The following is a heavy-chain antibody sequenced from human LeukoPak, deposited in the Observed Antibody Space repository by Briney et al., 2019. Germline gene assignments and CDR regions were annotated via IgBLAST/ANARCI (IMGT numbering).Heavy chain of an antibody. D-gene: IGHD2-15*01. CDR1: GGSISSGGYS. V-gene: IGHV4-30-2*01. CDR2: IYHSGST. CDR3: ARYCSGGSCYRDAFDI. Sequence: SETLSLTCAVSGGSISSGGYSWSWIRQPPGKGLEWIGYIYHSGSTHYNPSLKSRVTISVDRSKNQFSLKLSSVTAADTAVYYCARYCSGGSCYRDAFDIWGQGTMVTVSS. J-gene: IGHJ3*02.